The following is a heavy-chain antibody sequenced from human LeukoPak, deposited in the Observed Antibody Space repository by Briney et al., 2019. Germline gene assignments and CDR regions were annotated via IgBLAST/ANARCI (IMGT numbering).Heavy chain of an antibody. CDR2: IYTGGST. V-gene: IGHV3-23*03. Sequence: GGSLRLSCEASGFTFSTYAMSWIRQAPGKGLEWVSVIYTGGSTHYPDSVMGRFTISRGNSKNTLYLQMNSLRAEDTAVYYCAKSCSSTSCSYMDVWGKGTTVTVSS. CDR3: AKSCSSTSCSYMDV. CDR1: GFTFSTYA. D-gene: IGHD2-2*01. J-gene: IGHJ6*03.